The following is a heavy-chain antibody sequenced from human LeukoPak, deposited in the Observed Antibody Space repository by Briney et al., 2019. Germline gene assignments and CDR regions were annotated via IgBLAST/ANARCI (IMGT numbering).Heavy chain of an antibody. CDR1: RFTFSSYN. V-gene: IGHV3-21*01. CDR3: AGGRGLPGMDV. D-gene: IGHD5-12*01. J-gene: IGHJ6*02. CDR2: ISSSSSYI. Sequence: GGSLRLSCAASRFTFSSYNMNWVRQAPGKGLEWVSSISSSSSYIYYADSVKGRFTISRDNAKNSLYLQMNSLRAEDTAVYYCAGGRGLPGMDVWGQGTTVTVSS.